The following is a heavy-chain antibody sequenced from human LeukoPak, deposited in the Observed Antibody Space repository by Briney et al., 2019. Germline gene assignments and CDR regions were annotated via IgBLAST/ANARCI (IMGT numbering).Heavy chain of an antibody. D-gene: IGHD3-16*01. CDR3: AIDYVWGSYSY. J-gene: IGHJ4*02. V-gene: IGHV3-21*01. Sequence: GGSLRLSCAASGCTFSSYSMNWVRQAPGRGLDGVSSISSSSSYIYYADSVKGRFTISRDNANNSLYLQMNSLRAEDTAVYYCAIDYVWGSYSYWGQGTLVTVSS. CDR1: GCTFSSYS. CDR2: ISSSSSYI.